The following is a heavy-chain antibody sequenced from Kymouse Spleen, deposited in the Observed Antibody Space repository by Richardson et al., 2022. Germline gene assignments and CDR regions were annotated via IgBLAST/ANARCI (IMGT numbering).Heavy chain of an antibody. CDR3: ARRGNNWNIFDY. Sequence: QLQLQESGPGLVKPSETLSLTCTVSGGSISSSSYYWGWIRQPPGKGLEWIGSIYYSGSTYYNPSLKSRVTISVDTSKNQFSLKLSSVTAADTAVYYCARRGNNWNIFDYWGQGTLVTVSS. CDR2: IYYSGST. CDR1: GGSISSSSYY. V-gene: IGHV4-39*01. J-gene: IGHJ4*02. D-gene: IGHD1-20*01,IGHD1-7*01.